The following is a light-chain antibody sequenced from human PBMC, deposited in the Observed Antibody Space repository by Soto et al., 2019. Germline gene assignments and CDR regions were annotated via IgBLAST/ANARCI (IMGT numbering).Light chain of an antibody. CDR2: AAS. CDR3: QQYGSSGT. V-gene: IGKV1-9*01. J-gene: IGKJ1*01. Sequence: IRLPQSASSLCASLGDRCAITCRASQDIAIYLAWYQQKPGEAPKLLIYAASTLYGGVPSRFSGSGSGTDFTLTISRLEPEDFAVYYCQQYGSSGTFGQGTKVDIK. CDR1: QDIAIY.